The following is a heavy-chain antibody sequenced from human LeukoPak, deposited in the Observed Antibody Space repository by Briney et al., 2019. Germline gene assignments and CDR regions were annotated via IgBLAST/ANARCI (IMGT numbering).Heavy chain of an antibody. CDR3: ARENTGSYREFDY. CDR2: IYSGGST. Sequence: PSETLSLTCTVSDGSISSYYWSWIRQPAGKGLEWIGRIYSGGSTNYNPSLKSRVTMSVDSSNNQFSLKLSSVTAADTAVFYCARENTGSYREFDYWGQGTLVTVSS. D-gene: IGHD1-26*01. J-gene: IGHJ4*02. CDR1: DGSISSYY. V-gene: IGHV4-4*07.